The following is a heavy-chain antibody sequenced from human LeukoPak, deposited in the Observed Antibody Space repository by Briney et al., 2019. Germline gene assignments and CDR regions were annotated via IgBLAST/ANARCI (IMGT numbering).Heavy chain of an antibody. CDR3: AKDLSFGESAFDY. D-gene: IGHD3-10*01. V-gene: IGHV3-30*18. CDR2: ISYDGSNK. CDR1: GFTFSSYG. Sequence: SGRSLRLSCAASGFTFSSYGMHWVRQAPGKGLEWVAVISYDGSNKYYADSVKGRFTISRDNSKNTLYLQMNSLRAEDTAVYYCAKDLSFGESAFDYWGQGTLVTVSS. J-gene: IGHJ4*02.